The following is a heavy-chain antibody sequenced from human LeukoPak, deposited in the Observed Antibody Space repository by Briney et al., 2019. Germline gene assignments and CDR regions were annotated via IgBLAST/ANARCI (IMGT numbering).Heavy chain of an antibody. V-gene: IGHV3-21*04. CDR2: ISSSSSYI. J-gene: IGHJ2*01. D-gene: IGHD2-2*03. Sequence: GGSLRLSCTASGFTFGDYAMSWVRQAPGKGLEWVSSISSSSSYIYYADSVKGRFTISRDNAKNSLYLQMNSLRAEDTALYYCAKDASVDILWAGYFDLWGRGTLVTVSS. CDR1: GFTFGDYA. CDR3: AKDASVDILWAGYFDL.